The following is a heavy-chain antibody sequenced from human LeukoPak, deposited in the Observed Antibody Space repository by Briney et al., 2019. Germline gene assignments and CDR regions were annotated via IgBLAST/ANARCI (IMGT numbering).Heavy chain of an antibody. D-gene: IGHD3-16*02. V-gene: IGHV3-43*02. J-gene: IGHJ3*01. CDR1: GFTFPDYA. CDR3: AKDKGYDYIWGTYCYTGDVLDV. CDR2: ISGDGTNT. Sequence: GGSLRLSCAASGFTFPDYAIHWVRQAPGKALEWVSLISGDGTNTFYGDSVKGRFTISRDNNKNSLHLQMNGLTTEDTALYYCAKDKGYDYIWGTYCYTGDVLDVWGQGTMVTVSP.